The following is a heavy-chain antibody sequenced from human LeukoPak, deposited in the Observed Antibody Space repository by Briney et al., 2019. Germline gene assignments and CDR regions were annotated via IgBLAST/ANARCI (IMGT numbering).Heavy chain of an antibody. D-gene: IGHD3-22*01. CDR3: ARVHYYDSSGYYY. V-gene: IGHV3-11*04. J-gene: IGHJ4*02. CDR2: ISGSGTDI. Sequence: GGSLRLSCEASGFTFSDYYMTWMRQAPGKGLEWVSYISGSGTDILYADSVKGRFTISRDNAKNSLYLQMNSLRAEDTAVYYCARVHYYDSSGYYYWGQGTLVTVSS. CDR1: GFTFSDYY.